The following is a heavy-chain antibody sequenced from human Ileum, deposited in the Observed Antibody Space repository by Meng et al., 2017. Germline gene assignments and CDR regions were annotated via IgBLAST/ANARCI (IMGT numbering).Heavy chain of an antibody. Sequence: ASVKVSCKASGYTFSSSGITWVRQAPGQGLEWMGWISSYNDDRNYAQKLQGRVTMTTDTSTSTAYMELNNLRPDYTAIYYCAKLGYCSRSRCYPEDDWFDPWGQGTLVTVSS. CDR1: GYTFSSSG. D-gene: IGHD2-2*01. V-gene: IGHV1-18*01. CDR3: AKLGYCSRSRCYPEDDWFDP. J-gene: IGHJ5*02. CDR2: ISSYNDDR.